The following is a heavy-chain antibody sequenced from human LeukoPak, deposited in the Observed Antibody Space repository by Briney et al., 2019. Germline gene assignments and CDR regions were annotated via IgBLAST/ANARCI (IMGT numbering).Heavy chain of an antibody. V-gene: IGHV4-39*01. D-gene: IGHD2-15*01. J-gene: IGHJ4*02. Sequence: PGGSLRLSCAASGFAFSSHGMNWVRQPPGKGLEWIGSIYYSGSTYYNPSLKSRVTISVDTSKNQFSLKLSSVTAADTAVYYCARAGRVLYYFDYWGQGTLVTVSS. CDR1: GFAFSSHGMN. CDR3: ARAGRVLYYFDY. CDR2: IYYSGST.